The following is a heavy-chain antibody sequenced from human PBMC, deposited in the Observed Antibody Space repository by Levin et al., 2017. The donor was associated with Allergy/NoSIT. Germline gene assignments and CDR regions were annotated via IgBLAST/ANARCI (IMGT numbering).Heavy chain of an antibody. V-gene: IGHV4-31*03. CDR1: GGSISSGGYY. J-gene: IGHJ6*03. Sequence: SETLSLTCTVSGGSISSGGYYWSWIRQHPGKGLEWIGYIYYSGSTYYNPSLKSRVTISVDTSKNQFSLKLSSVTAADTAVYYCARAIWGGDDFWSGAHYYYYMDVWGKGTTVTVSS. D-gene: IGHD3-3*01. CDR2: IYYSGST. CDR3: ARAIWGGDDFWSGAHYYYYMDV.